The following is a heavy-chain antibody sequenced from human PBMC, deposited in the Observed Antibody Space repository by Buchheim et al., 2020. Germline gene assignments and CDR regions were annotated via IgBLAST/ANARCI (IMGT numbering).Heavy chain of an antibody. CDR2: VSTYSGDP. J-gene: IGHJ6*02. V-gene: IGHV1-18*04. CDR3: AREGREVVEVGTSKYYYYGMDV. CDR1: GYAFTAYA. D-gene: IGHD2-15*01. Sequence: QVQLVQSGPEVRRPGASVKVHCKTFGYAFTAYAISWVRQAPGQGLEWMGRVSTYSGDPNYAPRVQGRVIMTADTPTTTAYMELRNLRSDDTAVYYCAREGREVVEVGTSKYYYYGMDVWGQGTT.